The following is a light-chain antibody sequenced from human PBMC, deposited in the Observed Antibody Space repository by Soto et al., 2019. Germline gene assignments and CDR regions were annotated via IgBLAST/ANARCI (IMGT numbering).Light chain of an antibody. CDR1: QSVSSK. Sequence: EIVLTQSPGTLFLSPGERATLSCRASQSVSSKLAWYQQKPGRAPRLLVYGAPTVATGVPARFSGSGSGTEFTLTISSLQSEDFAVYYCQQHINWPITFGQGTRLEIK. V-gene: IGKV3-15*01. CDR3: QQHINWPIT. CDR2: GAP. J-gene: IGKJ5*01.